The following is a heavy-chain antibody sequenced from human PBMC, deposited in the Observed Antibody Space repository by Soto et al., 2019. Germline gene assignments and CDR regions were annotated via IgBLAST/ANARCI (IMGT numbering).Heavy chain of an antibody. Sequence: QVQLVESGGGVVQPGRSLRLSCAASGFTFSSYGMHWVRQAPGKGLEWVAVISYDGSNKYYADSVKGRFTISRDNSKNTLYLLMNSLRAEDTALYYCAKVGVSSSGWYIDYWGQGTQVTVSS. CDR2: ISYDGSNK. D-gene: IGHD6-19*01. J-gene: IGHJ4*02. CDR1: GFTFSSYG. V-gene: IGHV3-30*18. CDR3: AKVGVSSSGWYIDY.